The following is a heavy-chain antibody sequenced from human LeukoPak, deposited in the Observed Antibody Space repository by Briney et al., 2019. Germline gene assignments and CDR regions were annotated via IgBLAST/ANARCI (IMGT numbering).Heavy chain of an antibody. D-gene: IGHD3-22*01. CDR1: GFTFSSYG. CDR3: AKKNASYYDSSGYYLDY. J-gene: IGHJ4*02. CDR2: ISYDGSNK. Sequence: GGSLRLSCAAPGFTFSSYGMHWVRQAPGKGLEWVAVISYDGSNKYYADSVKGRFTISRDNSKNTLYLQMNSLRAEDTAVYYCAKKNASYYDSSGYYLDYWGQGTLVTVSS. V-gene: IGHV3-30*18.